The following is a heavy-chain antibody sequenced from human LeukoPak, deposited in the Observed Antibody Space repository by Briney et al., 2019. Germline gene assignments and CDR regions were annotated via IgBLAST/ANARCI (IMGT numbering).Heavy chain of an antibody. D-gene: IGHD6-13*01. V-gene: IGHV3-23*01. J-gene: IGHJ4*02. Sequence: GGSLRLSCAASGFTFSSYGMSWVRQAPGKGLEWVSAISGSGGSTYYADSVKGRFTISRDNSKNTLYLQMNSLRAEDTAVYYCAKGYSSSGGPFDYWGQGTLVTVSS. CDR1: GFTFSSYG. CDR3: AKGYSSSGGPFDY. CDR2: ISGSGGST.